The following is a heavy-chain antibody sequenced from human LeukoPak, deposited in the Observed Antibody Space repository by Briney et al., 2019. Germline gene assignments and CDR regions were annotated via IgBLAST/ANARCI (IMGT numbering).Heavy chain of an antibody. J-gene: IGHJ4*02. D-gene: IGHD3-3*01. CDR3: ARADFWSGSSHLDY. Sequence: SETLSLTCAVYGGSFSGYYWSWIRQPPGKGLEWIGEINHNGSTNYNPSLKSRVTISVDTSKNQFSLKLSSVTAADTAVYYCARADFWSGSSHLDYWGQGTLVTVSS. CDR1: GGSFSGYY. V-gene: IGHV4-34*01. CDR2: INHNGST.